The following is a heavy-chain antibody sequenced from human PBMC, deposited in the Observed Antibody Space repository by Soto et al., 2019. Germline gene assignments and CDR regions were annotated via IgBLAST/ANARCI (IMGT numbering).Heavy chain of an antibody. V-gene: IGHV1-18*01. CDR3: ARTGGGLAARPLEY. CDR2: ISAYNGNK. J-gene: IGHJ4*02. CDR1: GFMFTTYG. Sequence: QVQLVQSGGEVRKPGASVEVSCKASGFMFTTYGFSWVRQAPGQGLEWMAWISAYNGNKKYAQKFHGRVTMTTDTSTTTVSMELRNLTSDDTAIYYCARTGGGLAARPLEYWGQGTLVTVSS. D-gene: IGHD6-6*01.